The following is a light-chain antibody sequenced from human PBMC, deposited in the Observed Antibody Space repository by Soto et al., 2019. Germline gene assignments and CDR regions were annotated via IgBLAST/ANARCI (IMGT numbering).Light chain of an antibody. V-gene: IGLV2-14*03. Sequence: QYALTQPASVSGSPGQSITISCTGTSSDVGGYNYVSWYQQHPGKAPKLLICDVTNRPSGVSNRFSGSKSGNTASLTISGLQTEDEADYYCSSFASSIPLVFGGGTKLTVL. J-gene: IGLJ2*01. CDR3: SSFASSIPLV. CDR2: DVT. CDR1: SSDVGGYNY.